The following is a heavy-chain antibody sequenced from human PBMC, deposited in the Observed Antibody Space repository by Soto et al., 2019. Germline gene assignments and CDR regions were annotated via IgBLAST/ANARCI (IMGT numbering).Heavy chain of an antibody. CDR2: FDPEDGET. CDR1: GYTLTELS. V-gene: IGHV1-24*01. J-gene: IGHJ6*02. D-gene: IGHD3-9*01. CDR3: ATDLPYYDILTGYYKAIKGDYYGMDV. Sequence: ASVKVSCKVSGYTLTELSMHWVRQAPGKGLEWMGGFDPEDGETIYAQKFQGRVTMTEDTSTDTAYMELSSLRSEDTAVYYCATDLPYYDILTGYYKAIKGDYYGMDVWGQGTTVTVSS.